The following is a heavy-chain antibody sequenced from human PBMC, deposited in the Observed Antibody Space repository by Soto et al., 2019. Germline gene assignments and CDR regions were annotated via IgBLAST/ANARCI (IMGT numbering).Heavy chain of an antibody. CDR2: ISGSGGST. V-gene: IGHV3-23*01. D-gene: IGHD3-10*01. J-gene: IGHJ4*02. CDR1: GFTFSSFA. Sequence: GGSLRVSCAASGFTFSSFAMSWVRQAQGKGLGWVSAISGSGGSTYSADSVKGRFTISRDDSQNTLYLQMSSLRAEDAAVYYCARGFSAVKGSPPDFWGQGSLVTVS. CDR3: ARGFSAVKGSPPDF.